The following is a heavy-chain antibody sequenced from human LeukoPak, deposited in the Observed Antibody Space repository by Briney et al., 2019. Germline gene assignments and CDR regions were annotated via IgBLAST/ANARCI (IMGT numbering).Heavy chain of an antibody. J-gene: IGHJ3*02. Sequence: PSETLSLTCIVSGGSTGSYSWGWIRQPPGKGLEWIGSYSHIGRAFYNPSLKSRVTISLDTSKNQFSLRLSSLTAADTAVYYCARDRLSLGAFDIWGQGTMVTVSS. CDR3: ARDRLSLGAFDI. D-gene: IGHD7-27*01. V-gene: IGHV4-39*07. CDR2: YSHIGRA. CDR1: GGSTGSYS.